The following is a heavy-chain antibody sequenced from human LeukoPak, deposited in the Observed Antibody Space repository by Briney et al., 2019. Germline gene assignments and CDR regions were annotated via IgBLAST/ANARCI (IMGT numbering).Heavy chain of an antibody. D-gene: IGHD1-26*01. CDR3: AKVSAWAMMGATYFDY. J-gene: IGHJ4*02. CDR2: ISGNSGST. V-gene: IGHV3-23*01. CDR1: GFTFSSYA. Sequence: GGSLRLSCAASGFTFSSYAMSWVRQAPGKGLEWVSSISGNSGSTYYADSVKGRFTISRDNSKNTVYLQMNSLRAEDTAVYYCAKVSAWAMMGATYFDYCGQGTLVTVSS.